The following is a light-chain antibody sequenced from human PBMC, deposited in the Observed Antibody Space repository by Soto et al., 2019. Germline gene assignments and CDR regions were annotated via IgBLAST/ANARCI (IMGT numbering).Light chain of an antibody. CDR3: QQYNSHPYT. V-gene: IGKV1-5*03. CDR2: KAS. Sequence: DIQMTQSPSTLSASVGDRVTITCRASQSISSWLAWYQQKPGKAPKLLMYKASSLESGVPSRFSGSGSGTEFTLTISSLQSDDFATYYCQQYNSHPYTFGQGTKLEIK. CDR1: QSISSW. J-gene: IGKJ2*01.